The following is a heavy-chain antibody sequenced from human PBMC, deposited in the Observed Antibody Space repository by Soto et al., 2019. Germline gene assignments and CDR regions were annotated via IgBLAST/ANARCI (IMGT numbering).Heavy chain of an antibody. CDR2: ISAHNGNT. CDR1: GYGFTTYG. V-gene: IGHV1-18*01. CDR3: ARGRDGDD. J-gene: IGHJ4*02. Sequence: QIHLVQSGAEVKKPGASVKVSCKGSGYGFTTYGITWVRQAPGQGLEWMAWISAHNGNTNYAQKLQGRVTVTRDTSTSTPYLEQSSLRSDGPAVYYCARGRDGDDWGQGALVTVSS.